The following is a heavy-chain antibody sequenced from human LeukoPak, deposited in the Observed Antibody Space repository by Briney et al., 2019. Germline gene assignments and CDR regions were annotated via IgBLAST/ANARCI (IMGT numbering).Heavy chain of an antibody. V-gene: IGHV3-74*01. Sequence: GGSLRLSCAASGFTFSSYWMHWVRQAPGKGLVWVSRKNSDGSSTSYADSVKGRFTISRDNAKNTLYLQMNSLRAEDTAVYYCARESYDYVWGSYRSPFDYWGQGTLVTVSS. J-gene: IGHJ4*02. CDR1: GFTFSSYW. CDR3: ARESYDYVWGSYRSPFDY. CDR2: KNSDGSST. D-gene: IGHD3-16*02.